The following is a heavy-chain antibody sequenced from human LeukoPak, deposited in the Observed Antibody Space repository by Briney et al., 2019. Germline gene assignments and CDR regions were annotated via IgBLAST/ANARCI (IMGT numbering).Heavy chain of an antibody. CDR3: ARVGIFPREKRVVLWDYMDV. CDR1: GFTFSSYS. CDR2: ISSSSSYI. J-gene: IGHJ6*03. D-gene: IGHD3-3*02. Sequence: GGSLRLSCAASGFTFSSYSMNWVRQAPGKGLEWVSSISSSSSYIYYADSVKGRFTISRDNAKNSLYLQMNSLRAEDTAVYYCARVGIFPREKRVVLWDYMDVWGKGTTVTVSS. V-gene: IGHV3-21*01.